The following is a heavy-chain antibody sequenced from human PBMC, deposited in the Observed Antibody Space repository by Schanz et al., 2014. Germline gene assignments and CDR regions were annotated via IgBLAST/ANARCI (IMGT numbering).Heavy chain of an antibody. CDR2: MYINSGNT. Sequence: EVQLVESGGGLIQPGGSLRLSCAVSGFTVNTNYMSWVRQAPGKGLEWISSMYINSGNTQYADSVKGRFTISRDNSRKTLSLQMNSLRAEDTAVYYCAKHRHYADNNGYPGIDYWGQGTLVTVS. J-gene: IGHJ4*02. V-gene: IGHV3-53*01. CDR1: GFTVNTNY. CDR3: AKHRHYADNNGYPGIDY. D-gene: IGHD3-16*01.